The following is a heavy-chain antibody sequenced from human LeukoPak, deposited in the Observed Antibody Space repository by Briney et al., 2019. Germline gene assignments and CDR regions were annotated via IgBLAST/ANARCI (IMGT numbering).Heavy chain of an antibody. D-gene: IGHD2-2*01. Sequence: PSETLSLTCTVSSGSISSYYWSWIRQSPGQGLEWIGYIHYSGSTNYNPSLKSRVTISVDTSKNQFSLKVSSVTAADTAVYYCARTSEGYCRSTRCWAYYCYMDVWGKGTTVTISS. CDR3: ARTSEGYCRSTRCWAYYCYMDV. CDR1: SGSISSYY. J-gene: IGHJ6*03. V-gene: IGHV4-59*01. CDR2: IHYSGST.